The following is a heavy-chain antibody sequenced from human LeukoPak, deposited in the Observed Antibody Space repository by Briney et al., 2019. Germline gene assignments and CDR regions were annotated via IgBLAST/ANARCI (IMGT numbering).Heavy chain of an antibody. V-gene: IGHV1-2*02. CDR1: GYTFTAYF. D-gene: IGHD1-26*01. CDR2: INPNSGGT. CDR3: ALPPGIGPTDFALDA. J-gene: IGHJ3*01. Sequence: GASVKASCKASGYTFTAYFIHWVRQAPGPGLEWMGWINPNSGGTKYAQNFQGRVTMTRDTSISTAYLDLSRLTSDDTAVYYCALPPGIGPTDFALDAWGQGKMATVTA.